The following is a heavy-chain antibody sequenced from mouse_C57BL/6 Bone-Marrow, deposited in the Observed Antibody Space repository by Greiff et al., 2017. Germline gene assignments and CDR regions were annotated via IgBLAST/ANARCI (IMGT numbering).Heavy chain of an antibody. D-gene: IGHD1-1*01. CDR2: IWSGGST. J-gene: IGHJ4*01. Sequence: VQLQQSGPGLVQPSQSLSITCTVSGFSLTSYGVHWVRQSPGKGLEWLGVIWSGGSTDYNAAFISRLSISKDNYKSQVFFKMNSLQADDTDIYYCARIPTLLPVYYAMDYWGQGTSVTVSS. CDR3: ARIPTLLPVYYAMDY. CDR1: GFSLTSYG. V-gene: IGHV2-2*01.